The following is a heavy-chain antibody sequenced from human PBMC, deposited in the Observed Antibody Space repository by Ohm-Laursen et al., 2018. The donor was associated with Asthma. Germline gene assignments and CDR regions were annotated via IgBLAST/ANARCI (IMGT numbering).Heavy chain of an antibody. V-gene: IGHV3-30-3*01. CDR1: GFTFSSYA. CDR2: SYYDGGLK. D-gene: IGHD3-3*01. J-gene: IGHJ4*02. Sequence: SLRLSCAPSGFTFSSYAMHWVRQAPGKGLEWVAVGGSYYDGGLKYYADFVNGRFTVSRDDSKNTLYLQMNSLRPDDTAVYYCARDVMEWYLPAFDFWGQGTLVTVSS. CDR3: ARDVMEWYLPAFDF.